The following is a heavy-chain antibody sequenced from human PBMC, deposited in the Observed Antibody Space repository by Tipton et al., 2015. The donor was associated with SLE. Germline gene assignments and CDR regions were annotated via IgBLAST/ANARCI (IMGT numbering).Heavy chain of an antibody. CDR3: ARGASHGSASPDFDY. J-gene: IGHJ4*02. V-gene: IGHV3-21*06. CDR1: GLSFRNHN. D-gene: IGHD6-19*01. CDR2: ISASTSYI. Sequence: SLRLSCEASGLSFRNHNFNWVRQAPGKGLEWVSFISASTSYIYYADSAKGRFTISRDNAKNSLYLQMSSLRVEDTGVYYCARGASHGSASPDFDYWGQGTLVTVSS.